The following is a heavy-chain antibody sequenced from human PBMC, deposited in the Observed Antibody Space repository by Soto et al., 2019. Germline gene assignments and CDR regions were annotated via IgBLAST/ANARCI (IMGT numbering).Heavy chain of an antibody. CDR2: IYYSGRT. CDR1: GESISSSSYY. Sequence: PSETLSLTCIVSGESISSSSYYWGWIRQPPGKGLEWIGSIYYSGRTYYNPSFKSRVTIPIDTSKNQFSLKLSSVTATDTAVYCWARQRTTVVTQAYFDHWGQGALVTVSS. V-gene: IGHV4-39*01. D-gene: IGHD2-21*02. CDR3: ARQRTTVVTQAYFDH. J-gene: IGHJ4*02.